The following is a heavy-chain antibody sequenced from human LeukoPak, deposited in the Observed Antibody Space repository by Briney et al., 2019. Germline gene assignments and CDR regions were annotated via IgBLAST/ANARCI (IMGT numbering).Heavy chain of an antibody. CDR1: GYTHTELS. V-gene: IGHV1-24*01. J-gene: IGHJ5*02. Sequence: ASVKVSCKVSGYTHTELSMHWVRQAPGKGLEWMGGFDPEDGETIYAQKFQGRVTMTEDTSTDTAYMELSSLRSEDTAVYYCATTSTPRLEATVTTWGSVDWFDPWGQGTLVTVSS. D-gene: IGHD4-11*01. CDR2: FDPEDGET. CDR3: ATTSTPRLEATVTTWGSVDWFDP.